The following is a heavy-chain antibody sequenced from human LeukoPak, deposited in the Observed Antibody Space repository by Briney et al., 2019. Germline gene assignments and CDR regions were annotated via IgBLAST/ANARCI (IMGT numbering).Heavy chain of an antibody. V-gene: IGHV4-38-2*01. Sequence: PPETLSLTCAVSGYSISSGYYWGWVRQPPGKRLEWIGSIYHGGNTIYNPSLKSRVTMSVDTSKNQFSLSLSSVTAADTAVYHCAFHVERTMAANNYFDPWGQGILVTVSS. J-gene: IGHJ5*02. CDR3: AFHVERTMAANNYFDP. CDR2: IYHGGNT. D-gene: IGHD5-18*01. CDR1: GYSISSGYY.